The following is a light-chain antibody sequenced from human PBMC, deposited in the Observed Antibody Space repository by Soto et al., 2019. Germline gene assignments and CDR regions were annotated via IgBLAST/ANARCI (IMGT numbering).Light chain of an antibody. CDR3: QSYDSSLSGSVV. V-gene: IGLV1-40*01. CDR2: ANT. CDR1: RSNIGAGYY. J-gene: IGLJ1*01. Sequence: QSALTQPPSVSGAPGQRVTISCTGSRSNIGAGYYVHWYQQRPGTAPKLLIYANTNWPSGIPDRFSGSQSGTSASLAITGLQAEAEADYYCQSYDSSLSGSVVFGSGTTVTVL.